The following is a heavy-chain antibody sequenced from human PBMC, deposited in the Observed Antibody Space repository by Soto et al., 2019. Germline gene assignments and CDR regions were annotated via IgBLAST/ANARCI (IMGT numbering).Heavy chain of an antibody. CDR1: GYSFTSYW. Sequence: GESLKISCKGSGYSFTSYWIGWVRQMPGKGLEWMGIIYPGDSDTRYSPSFQGQVTISADKSISTAYLQWSSLKASDTAMYYCARLIEAAGTYYGMAVWGQGTRVTFSS. J-gene: IGHJ6*02. V-gene: IGHV5-51*01. D-gene: IGHD6-13*01. CDR2: IYPGDSDT. CDR3: ARLIEAAGTYYGMAV.